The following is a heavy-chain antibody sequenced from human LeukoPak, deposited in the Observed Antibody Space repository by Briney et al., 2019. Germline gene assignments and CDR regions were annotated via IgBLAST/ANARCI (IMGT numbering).Heavy chain of an antibody. CDR1: GFTFSSYW. Sequence: GGSLRLSCAASGFTFSSYWTTWVRQAPGKGLEWVANIKQDGSEKYYVDSVKGRFTISRDNAKNSLYRQMNSLRAEDTAVYYCARVITVGAIDYWGQGTLVTVSS. CDR3: ARVITVGAIDY. V-gene: IGHV3-7*05. J-gene: IGHJ4*02. D-gene: IGHD3-16*01. CDR2: IKQDGSEK.